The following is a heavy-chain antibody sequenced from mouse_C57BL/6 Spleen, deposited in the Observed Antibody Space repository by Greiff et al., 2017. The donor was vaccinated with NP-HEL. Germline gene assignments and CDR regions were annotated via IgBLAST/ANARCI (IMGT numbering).Heavy chain of an antibody. Sequence: QVQLQQPGAELVRPGSSVKLSCKASGYTFTSYWMHWVKQRPIQGLEWIGNIDPSDSETHYNQKFKDKATLTVDKSSSTAYMQLSSLTSEDSAVYYCARRVPFWYFDVWGTGTTVTVSS. CDR2: IDPSDSET. CDR1: GYTFTSYW. CDR3: ARRVPFWYFDV. D-gene: IGHD2-14*01. V-gene: IGHV1-52*01. J-gene: IGHJ1*03.